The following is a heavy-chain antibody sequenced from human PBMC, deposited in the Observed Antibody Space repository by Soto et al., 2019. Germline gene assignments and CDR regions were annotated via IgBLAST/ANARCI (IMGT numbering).Heavy chain of an antibody. V-gene: IGHV4-34*01. CDR2: INHSGST. CDR3: ARVKTVTTGIRT. D-gene: IGHD4-17*01. CDR1: GGSFSGYY. J-gene: IGHJ5*02. Sequence: PSETLSLTCAVYGGSFSGYYWSWIRQPPGKGLEWIGEINHSGSTNYNPSLKSRVTISVDTSKNQFSLKLSSVTAADTAVYYCARVKTVTTGIRTWGQGTLVTVSS.